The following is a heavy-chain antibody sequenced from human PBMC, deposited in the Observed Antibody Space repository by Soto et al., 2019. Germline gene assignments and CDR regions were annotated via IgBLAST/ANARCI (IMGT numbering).Heavy chain of an antibody. Sequence: GGSLRLSCAASRFIFTNYAIHWVRQAPGKGLEWVAVISYDGSNKYYADSVKGRFTISRDNSKNTLYLQMNSLRAEDTAVYYCARDPYSYGYMDYWGQGTLVTVSS. CDR1: RFIFTNYA. J-gene: IGHJ4*02. CDR2: ISYDGSNK. CDR3: ARDPYSYGYMDY. D-gene: IGHD5-18*01. V-gene: IGHV3-30-3*01.